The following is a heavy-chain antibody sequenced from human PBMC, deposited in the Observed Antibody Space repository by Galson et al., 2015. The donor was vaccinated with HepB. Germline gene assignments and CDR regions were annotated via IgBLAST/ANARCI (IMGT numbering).Heavy chain of an antibody. CDR1: GFTFSDYY. CDR3: ARAALGWFDP. J-gene: IGHJ5*02. V-gene: IGHV3-11*01. Sequence: LRLSCAASGFTFSDYYMSWIRQAPGKGLEWVSYISSSGTTTIYYADSVKGRFTISRDNAKNSLYLQMNSLRAEDTAVYYCARAALGWFDPWGQGTLVTVSS. D-gene: IGHD6-25*01. CDR2: ISSSGTTTI.